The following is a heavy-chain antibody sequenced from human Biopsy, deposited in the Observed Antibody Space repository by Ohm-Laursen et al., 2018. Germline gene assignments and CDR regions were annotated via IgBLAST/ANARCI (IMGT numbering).Heavy chain of an antibody. CDR2: ISYTGYT. V-gene: IGHV4-59*11. D-gene: IGHD4-23*01. Sequence: SETLSLICIVSGGSFTGHYWSWIRQPPGKGLEWIGHISYTGYTSYNASLKSRVTISVDTSRNHFSLRLSSLTAADTAVYYCARGSNDFGGLYFPRWGQGTLLTVSS. CDR3: ARGSNDFGGLYFPR. J-gene: IGHJ4*02. CDR1: GGSFTGHY.